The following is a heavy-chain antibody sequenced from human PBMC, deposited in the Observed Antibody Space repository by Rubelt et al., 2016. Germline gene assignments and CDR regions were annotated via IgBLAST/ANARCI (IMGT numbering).Heavy chain of an antibody. J-gene: IGHJ4*02. CDR1: GYTFTTYG. CDR2: ISAYNGNT. CDR3: AREAYSGRYPLIDY. V-gene: IGHV1-18*01. D-gene: IGHD1-26*01. Sequence: QVQLVQSGAEVKKPGASVKVSCKASGYTFTTYGINWVRQAPGQGLEWMGWISAYNGNTSHAQKLQGRVTMTTDTSTSTADMELRSLRSDDTAVYYCAREAYSGRYPLIDYWGQGTLVTVSS.